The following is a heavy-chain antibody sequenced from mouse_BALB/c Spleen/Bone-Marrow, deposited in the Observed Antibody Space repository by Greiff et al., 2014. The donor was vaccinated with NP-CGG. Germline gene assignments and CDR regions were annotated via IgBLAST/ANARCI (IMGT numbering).Heavy chain of an antibody. Sequence: EVQRVESGAELVKPGASVKLSCTASGFNVKDTYLQWVKQRPEQGLEWIGRIYPANGNTQYDQTFQGKATITTDTSSNTAYLQLSSLTTVDTAVYYCASEGHYYGSDALDYWGQGTSVTVSS. J-gene: IGHJ4*01. CDR3: ASEGHYYGSDALDY. D-gene: IGHD1-2*01. V-gene: IGHV14-3*02. CDR2: IYPANGNT. CDR1: GFNVKDTY.